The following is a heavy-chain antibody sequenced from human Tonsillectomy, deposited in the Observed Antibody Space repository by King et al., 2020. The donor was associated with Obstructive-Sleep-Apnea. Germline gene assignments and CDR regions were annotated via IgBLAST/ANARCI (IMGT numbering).Heavy chain of an antibody. CDR1: GGTFSNYA. CDR3: ARGSRGSSLDWYFDL. Sequence: QLVQSGAEVKKPGSSVKVSCKASGGTFSNYAISWVRQAPGQGLEWMGGIIPILDMTNYAQKFQGRVTITADKSTSTAYMDLSSLRSEDTAVYYCARGSRGSSLDWYFDLWGRGTLVTVSS. D-gene: IGHD6-13*01. CDR2: IIPILDMT. J-gene: IGHJ2*01. V-gene: IGHV1-69*09.